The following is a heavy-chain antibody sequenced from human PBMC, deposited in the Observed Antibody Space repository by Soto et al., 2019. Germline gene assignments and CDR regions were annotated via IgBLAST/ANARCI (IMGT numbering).Heavy chain of an antibody. CDR3: ASGWVFDI. CDR1: GDSVSSNSAA. Sequence: QVQLQQSGPGLVKPSQTLSVTCTISGDSVSSNSAAWNWIRQAPSRGLEWLGMTYHRSEWHYDYAATLKSRITINPDTPKNPFTLQLKSVTPEVTAVYYCASGWVFDIWSPGTKVTVTS. V-gene: IGHV6-1*01. J-gene: IGHJ3*02. D-gene: IGHD3-10*01. CDR2: TYHRSEWHY.